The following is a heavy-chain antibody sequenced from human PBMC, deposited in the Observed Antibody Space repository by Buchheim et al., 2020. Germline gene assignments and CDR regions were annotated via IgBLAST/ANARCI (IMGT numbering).Heavy chain of an antibody. D-gene: IGHD2-21*02. CDR2: ISSSSSTI. J-gene: IGHJ4*02. Sequence: EVQLVESGGGLVQPGGSLRLSCAASGFTFSSYSMNWVRQAPGKGLEWVSYISSSSSTIYYADSVKGRFTICRDNAKNSLYLQMNSLRAEDRAVYYCARESAKDLPFPPDYWGQGTL. CDR3: ARESAKDLPFPPDY. CDR1: GFTFSSYS. V-gene: IGHV3-48*01.